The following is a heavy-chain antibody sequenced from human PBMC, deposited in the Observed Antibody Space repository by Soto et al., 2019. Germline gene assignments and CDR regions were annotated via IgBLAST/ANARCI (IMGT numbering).Heavy chain of an antibody. CDR2: ISAYNGNT. V-gene: IGHV1-18*01. Sequence: ASVKASCKASGDTFTSYGISWVRQAPGQGLEWMGWISAYNGNTNYAQKLQGRVTMTTDTSTSTAYMELRSLRSDDTAVYYCARSPMATSLGYCSGGSCYSRSPYYFDYWGQGTLVTVSS. CDR3: ARSPMATSLGYCSGGSCYSRSPYYFDY. CDR1: GDTFTSYG. D-gene: IGHD2-15*01. J-gene: IGHJ4*02.